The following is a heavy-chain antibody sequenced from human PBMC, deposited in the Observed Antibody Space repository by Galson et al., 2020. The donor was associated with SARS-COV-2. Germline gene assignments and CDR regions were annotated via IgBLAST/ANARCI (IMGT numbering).Heavy chain of an antibody. CDR1: GFTFSSYG. Sequence: GASLKISCAASGFTFSSYGMHWVRQAPGKGLEWVAVISYDGSNKYYADSVKGRFTISRDNSKNTLYLQMNRLRAEDTAVYYCARETIAVAKNFDYWGQGTLVTVSS. J-gene: IGHJ4*02. CDR2: ISYDGSNK. V-gene: IGHV3-30*03. CDR3: ARETIAVAKNFDY. D-gene: IGHD6-19*01.